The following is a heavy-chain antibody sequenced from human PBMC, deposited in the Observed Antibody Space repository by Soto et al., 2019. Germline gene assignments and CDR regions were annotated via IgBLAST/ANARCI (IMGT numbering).Heavy chain of an antibody. J-gene: IGHJ3*02. CDR2: ISGSGGST. V-gene: IGHV3-23*01. CDR3: AKDVASDHYDSSGYYYTLGAFDI. Sequence: GGSLRLSCAASGFTFSSYAMSWVRQAPGKGLEWVSAISGSGGSTYYADSVKGRFTISRDNSKNTLYLQMNSLRAEDTAVYYCAKDVASDHYDSSGYYYTLGAFDIWGQGTMVTV. D-gene: IGHD3-22*01. CDR1: GFTFSSYA.